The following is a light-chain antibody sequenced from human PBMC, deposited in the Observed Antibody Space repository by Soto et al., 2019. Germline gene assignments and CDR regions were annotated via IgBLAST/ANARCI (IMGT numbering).Light chain of an antibody. Sequence: RQSPATLSVSPGQRATLSCRASQSVRTTVAWYHQRPGQAPRLLIYGASTRATGVPDRFSGGGSGIDFTLTVTSLQSEDFGIYHCQQYTDWPTTFGRGTKV. J-gene: IGKJ1*01. CDR2: GAS. V-gene: IGKV3-15*01. CDR1: QSVRTT. CDR3: QQYTDWPTT.